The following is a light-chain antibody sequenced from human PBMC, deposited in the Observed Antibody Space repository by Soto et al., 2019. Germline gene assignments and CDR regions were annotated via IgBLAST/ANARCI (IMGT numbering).Light chain of an antibody. CDR1: QTIRVY. V-gene: IGKV1-39*01. Sequence: DILMTQFPSSLSASVGDRVTITCRSSQTIRVYLNWYQHRPGKAPTVLIYGATKLQSGVSPRFSASVSGTEYTLTINNLQPEDIATYFCQQSYNSAWTFGQGTRV. CDR2: GAT. J-gene: IGKJ1*01. CDR3: QQSYNSAWT.